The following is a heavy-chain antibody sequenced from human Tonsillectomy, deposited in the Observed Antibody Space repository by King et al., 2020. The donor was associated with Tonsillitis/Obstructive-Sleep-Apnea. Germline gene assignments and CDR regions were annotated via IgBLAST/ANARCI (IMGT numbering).Heavy chain of an antibody. J-gene: IGHJ4*01. V-gene: IGHV2-5*02. Sequence: TLKESGPTLVKPTQTLTLTCTLSXFSLSXSXVGVGWIRQPPXKALEWLALIFWDDDKRYSPSLKSRLTITKDTSKNQVVLTMTNMDPVDTATYYCAXXXVXXXIVXXGGXXXXGXXXLVTVS. CDR2: IFWDDDK. CDR1: XFSLSXSXVG. D-gene: IGHD3-16*02. CDR3: AXXXVXXXIVXXGGXXX.